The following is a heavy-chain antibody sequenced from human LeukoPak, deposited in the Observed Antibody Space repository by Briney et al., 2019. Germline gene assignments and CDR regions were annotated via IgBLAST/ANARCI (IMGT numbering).Heavy chain of an antibody. J-gene: IGHJ6*02. CDR3: ARAGRGSGWPNYYYYGMDV. CDR1: GYTFTSYD. V-gene: IGHV1-8*01. Sequence: ASVKVSCKASGYTFTSYDINWVRQAPGQGLEWMGWMNPNSGNTGYAQKFQGRVTMTRNTSISTDYMELSSLRHEDTAVYYCARAGRGSGWPNYYYYGMDVWGQGTTVTVSS. CDR2: MNPNSGNT. D-gene: IGHD6-19*01.